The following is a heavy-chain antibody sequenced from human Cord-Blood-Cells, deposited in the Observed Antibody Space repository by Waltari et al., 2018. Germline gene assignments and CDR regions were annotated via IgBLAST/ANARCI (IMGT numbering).Heavy chain of an antibody. D-gene: IGHD2-2*01. J-gene: IGHJ4*02. V-gene: IGHV3-23*01. CDR2: ISGSGGST. CDR3: AKGYCSSTSCYFDY. Sequence: MSWVRQAPGKGLEWVSAISGSGGSTYYADSVKGRFTISRDNSKNTLYLQMNSLRAEDTAVYYCAKGYCSSTSCYFDYWGQGTLVTVSS.